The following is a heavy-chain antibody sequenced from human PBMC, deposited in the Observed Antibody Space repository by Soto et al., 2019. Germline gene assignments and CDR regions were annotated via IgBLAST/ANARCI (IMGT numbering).Heavy chain of an antibody. CDR3: AREYSNSPAAFYF. Sequence: QVQLQESGPGLVKPSETLSLTCTVSGGSVNRDSYYWSWIRQPPAKGLEWIGYIYYSGSTSYNPSLVRRVTISADTTSNQFSQKLSSVTAADRAVFYCAREYSNSPAAFYFWVQGTLVTVAS. CDR2: IYYSGST. D-gene: IGHD6-6*01. CDR1: GGSVNRDSYY. J-gene: IGHJ4*02. V-gene: IGHV4-61*01.